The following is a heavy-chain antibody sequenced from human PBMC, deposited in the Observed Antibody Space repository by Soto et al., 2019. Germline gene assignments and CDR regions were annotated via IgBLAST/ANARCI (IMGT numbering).Heavy chain of an antibody. CDR3: AREYVVDTAMVNYYYGMDV. CDR2: IIPIFGTA. D-gene: IGHD5-18*01. Sequence: GASVKVSCKASGGTFSSYAISWVRQAPGQGLEWMGGIIPIFGTANYAQKFQGRVTITADESTSTAYMELSSLRSEDTAVYYCAREYVVDTAMVNYYYGMDVWGQGTTVTVSS. J-gene: IGHJ6*02. CDR1: GGTFSSYA. V-gene: IGHV1-69*13.